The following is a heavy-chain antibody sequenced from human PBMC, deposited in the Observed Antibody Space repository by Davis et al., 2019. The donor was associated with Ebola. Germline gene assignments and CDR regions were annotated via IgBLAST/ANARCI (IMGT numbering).Heavy chain of an antibody. CDR2: INTSGNT. Sequence: ESLKISCTASAFTFSSYAMSWIRQPAGKGLDWIGRINTSGNTNYNPSLKSQVTMSVDTSKKQFSLKLSSVSAADTAVYYCARGAYGSGSSNWFDPWGQGTLVTVSS. D-gene: IGHD3-10*01. J-gene: IGHJ5*02. V-gene: IGHV4-4*07. CDR3: ARGAYGSGSSNWFDP. CDR1: AFTFSSYA.